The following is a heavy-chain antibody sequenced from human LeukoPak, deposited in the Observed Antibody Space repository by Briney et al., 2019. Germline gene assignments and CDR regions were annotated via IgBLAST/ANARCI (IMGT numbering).Heavy chain of an antibody. CDR1: GGSISGWY. Sequence: NPSETLSLTCSVSGGSISGWYWSWIRQPPGKGLEWIGHIYSSGSTNYNPSLKSRVTISIDTSKNQFSLQPSSVTAADTAVYYCARETRLMGYSSGLGFNYWGQGTLVTVSS. D-gene: IGHD6-19*01. V-gene: IGHV4-59*01. J-gene: IGHJ4*02. CDR2: IYSSGST. CDR3: ARETRLMGYSSGLGFNY.